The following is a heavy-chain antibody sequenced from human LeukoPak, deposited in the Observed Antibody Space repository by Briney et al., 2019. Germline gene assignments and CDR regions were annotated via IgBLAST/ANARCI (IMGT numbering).Heavy chain of an antibody. CDR1: GFTFSSYS. J-gene: IGHJ3*02. Sequence: GGSLRLSCAASGFTFSSYSMNWVRQAPGKGLEWVSSISSSSSYIYYADSVKGRFTISRDNAKNSLYLQMNSLRAEDTAVYYCATGTGTTFIMAAFDIWGQGQWSPSLQ. CDR2: ISSSSSYI. D-gene: IGHD1-1*01. CDR3: ATGTGTTFIMAAFDI. V-gene: IGHV3-21*01.